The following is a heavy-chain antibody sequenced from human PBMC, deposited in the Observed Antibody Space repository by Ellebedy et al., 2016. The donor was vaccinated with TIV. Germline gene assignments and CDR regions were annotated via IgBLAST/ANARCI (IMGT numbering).Heavy chain of an antibody. Sequence: SETLSLXXNVSGGSISTNSYYWGWIRQPPGKGLEWVGSLFYTGSTFFNPSLGDRATISADTSNNRFSLKLTSVTAGDTAVYFCARHYRDNDGWYQFDYWGQGSLVTVSS. J-gene: IGHJ4*02. CDR2: LFYTGST. V-gene: IGHV4-39*01. CDR1: GGSISTNSYY. CDR3: ARHYRDNDGWYQFDY. D-gene: IGHD6-19*01.